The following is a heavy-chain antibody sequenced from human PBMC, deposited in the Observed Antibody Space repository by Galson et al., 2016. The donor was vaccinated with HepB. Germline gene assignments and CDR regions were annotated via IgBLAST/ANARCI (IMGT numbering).Heavy chain of an antibody. V-gene: IGHV1-18*04. CDR3: ARDPALEPLDY. J-gene: IGHJ4*02. CDR2: ISRDNSNT. Sequence: SVKVSCKAFAYTFTNYGISWVRQAPGQGLEWMGWISRDNSNTKFAQKFQGRVTVTTDISTSTAYLELRSLRSDDTAVYYCARDPALEPLDYWGQGTLVTVSS. CDR1: AYTFTNYG. D-gene: IGHD1-1*01.